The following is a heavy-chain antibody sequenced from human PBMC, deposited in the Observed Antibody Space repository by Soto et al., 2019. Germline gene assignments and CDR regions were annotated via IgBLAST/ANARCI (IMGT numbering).Heavy chain of an antibody. CDR3: AHGSCSSADCYPNPYLDY. D-gene: IGHD2-2*01. V-gene: IGHV2-5*02. Sequence: QITLKESGPTLVKPTQTLTLTCTFSGFSLSTTAEGVGWIRQPPGKALEWLALSYWDDDERYSTSVKSRLTITKDTSTNQVVLTMTNVDPVDTATYYCAHGSCSSADCYPNPYLDYWGQGILVTVSS. J-gene: IGHJ4*02. CDR1: GFSLSTTAEG. CDR2: SYWDDDE.